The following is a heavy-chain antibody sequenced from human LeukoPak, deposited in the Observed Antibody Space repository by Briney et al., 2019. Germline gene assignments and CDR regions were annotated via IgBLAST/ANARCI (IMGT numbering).Heavy chain of an antibody. D-gene: IGHD4-17*01. CDR1: GFTFSSYG. V-gene: IGHV3-30*18. CDR2: ISYDGSNK. Sequence: GSLRLSCAASGFTFSSYGMHWVRQAPGKGLEWVAVISYDGSNKYYADSVKGRFTISRDNSKNTLYLQMNSLRAEDTAVYYCAEPYPAIKYGDYLGYWGQGTLVTVSS. J-gene: IGHJ4*02. CDR3: AEPYPAIKYGDYLGY.